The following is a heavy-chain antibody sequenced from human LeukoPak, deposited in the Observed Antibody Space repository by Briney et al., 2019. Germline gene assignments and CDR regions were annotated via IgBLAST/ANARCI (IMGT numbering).Heavy chain of an antibody. CDR3: ARDIGLGEPDY. Sequence: GASVKVSCKASGGTFSNYAISWVRQAPGQGLEWMGGIIPIFGTANYAQKFQGRVTITADKSTSTAYMELRSLRSDDTAVYYCARDIGLGEPDYWGQGTLVTVSS. V-gene: IGHV1-69*06. D-gene: IGHD3-10*01. CDR1: GGTFSNYA. CDR2: IIPIFGTA. J-gene: IGHJ4*02.